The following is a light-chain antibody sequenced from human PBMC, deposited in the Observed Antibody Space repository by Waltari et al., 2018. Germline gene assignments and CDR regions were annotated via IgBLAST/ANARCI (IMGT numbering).Light chain of an antibody. CDR1: QSVLYSSNNKNC. Sequence: DIVMTQSPDSLAVSLGERATLNCKSSQSVLYSSNNKNCLAWYQQKPGQPPKLLIYWASTRESGVPDRFSCSGSGTDFTLTISSLQAEDVAVYYCHQYYSSPWTFGQGTKVEI. CDR3: HQYYSSPWT. V-gene: IGKV4-1*01. CDR2: WAS. J-gene: IGKJ1*01.